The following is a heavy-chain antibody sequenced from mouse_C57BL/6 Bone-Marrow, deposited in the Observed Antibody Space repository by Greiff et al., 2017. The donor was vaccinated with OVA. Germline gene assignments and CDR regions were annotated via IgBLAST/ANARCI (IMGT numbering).Heavy chain of an antibody. Sequence: EVKVEESGPGLVKPSQSLSLTCSVTGYSITSGYYWNWIRQFPGNKLEWMGYISYDGSNNYNPSLKNRISITRDTSKNQFFLKLNSVTTEDTATYYCAREGYYGSYWGQGTLVTVSA. CDR2: ISYDGSN. CDR1: GYSITSGYY. V-gene: IGHV3-6*01. D-gene: IGHD1-1*01. J-gene: IGHJ3*01. CDR3: AREGYYGSY.